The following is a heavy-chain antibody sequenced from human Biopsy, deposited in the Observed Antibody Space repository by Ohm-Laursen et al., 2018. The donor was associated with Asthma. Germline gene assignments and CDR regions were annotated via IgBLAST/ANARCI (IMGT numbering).Heavy chain of an antibody. V-gene: IGHV3-30-3*01. Sequence: SLRLSCAASGFTFSTYAMHWVRQAPGKGLEWVAVISYDGSKKYYADSVKGRFTISRDNSKNTLYLQMNSLRGDDTAVYYCARDMNRDGWYFDYWGQGTLVTVSS. CDR1: GFTFSTYA. J-gene: IGHJ4*02. D-gene: IGHD5-24*01. CDR2: ISYDGSKK. CDR3: ARDMNRDGWYFDY.